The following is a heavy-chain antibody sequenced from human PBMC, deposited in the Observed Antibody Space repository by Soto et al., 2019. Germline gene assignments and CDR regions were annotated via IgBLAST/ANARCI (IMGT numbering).Heavy chain of an antibody. Sequence: PGESLKISCKGSGYSFTSYWIGWVRQMPGKGLEWMGIIYPGDSDTRYSPSFQGQVTISADKSISTAYLQWSSLKASDTAMYYCARQGGYCSGGSCYPYWFDPWGQGTLVTVSS. V-gene: IGHV5-51*01. CDR3: ARQGGYCSGGSCYPYWFDP. CDR2: IYPGDSDT. J-gene: IGHJ5*02. CDR1: GYSFTSYW. D-gene: IGHD2-15*01.